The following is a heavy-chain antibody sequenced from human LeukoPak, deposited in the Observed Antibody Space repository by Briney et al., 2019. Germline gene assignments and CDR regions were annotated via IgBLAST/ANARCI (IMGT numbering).Heavy chain of an antibody. CDR3: ARPRGSRSSGWYSIDY. CDR1: GYTFTGYY. J-gene: IGHJ4*02. Sequence: ASVKVSCKASGYTFTGYYLHWVRQAPGQGLEWIGRIDPNSGDTSYAQDFQGRVTMTRDTSISTAYMELSRLRSDDTAVYYCARPRGSRSSGWYSIDYWGQGTLVTVSS. D-gene: IGHD6-19*01. CDR2: IDPNSGDT. V-gene: IGHV1-2*06.